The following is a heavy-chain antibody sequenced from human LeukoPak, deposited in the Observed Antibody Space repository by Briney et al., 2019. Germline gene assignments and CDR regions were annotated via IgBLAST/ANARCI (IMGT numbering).Heavy chain of an antibody. CDR1: GFTSSSYW. CDR3: ARGRISFV. Sequence: GGSLRLSCAASGFTSSSYWMSWVRQAPGKGLECVANIKEDGSEKYYVDFVKGRFTISRDNAKNSLYLQMNSLRVEDTAVYYCARGRISFVWGQGTLVTVSS. J-gene: IGHJ4*02. D-gene: IGHD2-15*01. V-gene: IGHV3-7*01. CDR2: IKEDGSEK.